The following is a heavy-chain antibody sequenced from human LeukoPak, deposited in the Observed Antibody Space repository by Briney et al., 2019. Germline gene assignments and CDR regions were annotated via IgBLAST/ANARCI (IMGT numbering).Heavy chain of an antibody. Sequence: PSETLSLTCAVSGGSISSGGYSWSWIRQPPGKGLEWIGYIYHSGSTYYNPSLKSRATISVDRSKNQFSLKLSSVTAADTAVYYCARVRIAAAGTGWYYYGMDVWGQGTTVTVSS. CDR3: ARVRIAAAGTGWYYYGMDV. CDR1: GGSISSGGYS. V-gene: IGHV4-30-2*01. J-gene: IGHJ6*02. D-gene: IGHD6-13*01. CDR2: IYHSGST.